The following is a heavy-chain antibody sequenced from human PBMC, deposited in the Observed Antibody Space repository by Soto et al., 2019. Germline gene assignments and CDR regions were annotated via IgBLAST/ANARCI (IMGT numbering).Heavy chain of an antibody. CDR3: ARDLDTAMVRVYYYYNGMDV. CDR2: INADSV. V-gene: IGHV1-3*01. Sequence: ASVKVSCKASGYTFTSYAMHWVRQAPGQRLEWMGWINADSVKGRFTISRDNAKNSVYLQMNSLRAEDTAVYYCARDLDTAMVRVYYYYNGMDVWGQGTTVTVS. D-gene: IGHD5-18*01. CDR1: GYTFTSYA. J-gene: IGHJ6*02.